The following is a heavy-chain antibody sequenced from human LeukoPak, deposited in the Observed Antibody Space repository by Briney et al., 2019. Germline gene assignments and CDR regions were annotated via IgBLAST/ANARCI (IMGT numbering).Heavy chain of an antibody. V-gene: IGHV3-48*03. D-gene: IGHD3-9*01. CDR3: ARTHYDILTGYQRDAFDI. CDR1: GFTFSSYE. Sequence: PGGSLRLSCAASGFTFSSYEMNWVRQAPGKGLEWVSYISSSGSTIYYADSVKGRFTISRDNAKNSLYLQMNSLRAEDTAVYYCARTHYDILTGYQRDAFDIWGQGTMVTVSS. J-gene: IGHJ3*02. CDR2: ISSSGSTI.